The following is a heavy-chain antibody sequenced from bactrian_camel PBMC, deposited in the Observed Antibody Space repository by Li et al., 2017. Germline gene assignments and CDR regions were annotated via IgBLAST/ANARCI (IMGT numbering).Heavy chain of an antibody. D-gene: IGHD8*01. Sequence: HVQLVESGGGSVQAGGSLRLSCAASGITITYDTHCMAWFRRAPGKERERVAAVNSDGITRYKDSVKGRFTISVGGAENTHYLQMNSLKPEDTAMYYCAAAGATSTCSHWRRDYKYWGQGTQVTVS. V-gene: IGHV3S55*01. CDR1: GITITYDTHC. J-gene: IGHJ4*01. CDR3: AAAGATSTCSHWRRDYKY. CDR2: VNSDGIT.